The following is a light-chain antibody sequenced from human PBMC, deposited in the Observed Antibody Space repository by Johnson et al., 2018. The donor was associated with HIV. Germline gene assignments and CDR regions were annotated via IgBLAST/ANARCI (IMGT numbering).Light chain of an antibody. J-gene: IGLJ1*01. CDR3: GTWDSSLSAYV. CDR1: SSNIGSNY. Sequence: QSLLTQPPSVSAAPGQKVTISCSGSSSNIGSNYVSWYQQLPGTAPKLLIYDNNKRPSGIPDRFSGSKSGTSANLGTTALQTGDEADYYCGTWDSSLSAYVFGTGTKVTVL. CDR2: DNN. V-gene: IGLV1-51*01.